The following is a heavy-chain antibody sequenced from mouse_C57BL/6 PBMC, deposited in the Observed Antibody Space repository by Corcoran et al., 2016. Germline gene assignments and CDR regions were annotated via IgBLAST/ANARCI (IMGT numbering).Heavy chain of an antibody. CDR2: ISYDGSN. CDR3: AGGDWYFDV. V-gene: IGHV3-6*01. Sequence: DVQLQESGPGLVTPSQSLSLTCSVTGYSITSGYYWNWIRQFPGNKLEWMGYISYDGSNNYNPSLKNRISITRDTSKNQFFLKLNSVTTEDTATYYCAGGDWYFDVWGTGTTVTVSS. CDR1: GYSITSGYY. J-gene: IGHJ1*03.